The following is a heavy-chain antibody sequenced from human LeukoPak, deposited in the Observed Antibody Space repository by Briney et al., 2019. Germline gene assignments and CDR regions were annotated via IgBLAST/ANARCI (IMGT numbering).Heavy chain of an antibody. Sequence: PGGSLRLSCAASGFTFSSYAMSWVRQAPGKGLEWVSAISGSRGSTYYADSVKGRFTISRGISKNTLYLQMNSLRAEDTAVYYCAKDNFDSSGTQYDAFDTWGQGTMVTVSS. J-gene: IGHJ3*02. CDR1: GFTFSSYA. CDR2: ISGSRGST. V-gene: IGHV3-23*01. CDR3: AKDNFDSSGTQYDAFDT. D-gene: IGHD3-22*01.